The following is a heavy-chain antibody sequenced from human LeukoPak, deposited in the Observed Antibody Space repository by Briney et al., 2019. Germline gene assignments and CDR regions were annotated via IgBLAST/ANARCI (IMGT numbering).Heavy chain of an antibody. CDR2: IHTSGST. V-gene: IGHV4-4*07. Sequence: PSETLSLTCSSSGGSISSYYWSWIRQPAGKGLEWIGRIHTSGSTNYNPSLKSRVTISVDTSKNQFSLKLSSVTAADTAVYYCARLHSSGWNVIDYWGQGTLVTVSS. CDR3: ARLHSSGWNVIDY. J-gene: IGHJ4*02. CDR1: GGSISSYY. D-gene: IGHD6-19*01.